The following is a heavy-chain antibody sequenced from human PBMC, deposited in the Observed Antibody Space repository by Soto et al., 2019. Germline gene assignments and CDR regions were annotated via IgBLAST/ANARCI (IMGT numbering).Heavy chain of an antibody. CDR2: MSFDGSKA. V-gene: IGHV3-30*04. Sequence: QVQLVESGGGVVQPGRSLSLSCAASGFTLSSYAVHWVRQAPGKGLEWVAVMSFDGSKASHADSVKGRFTISRDNSKNTGSLLMNSLRVEDSAVYYCARGPPGVIPGAIGSGGMDVWGQGTTVTVSS. D-gene: IGHD2-2*01. CDR1: GFTLSSYA. CDR3: ARGPPGVIPGAIGSGGMDV. J-gene: IGHJ6*02.